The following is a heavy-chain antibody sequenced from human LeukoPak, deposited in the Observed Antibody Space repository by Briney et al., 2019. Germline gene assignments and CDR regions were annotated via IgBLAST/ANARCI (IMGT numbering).Heavy chain of an antibody. V-gene: IGHV3-23*01. D-gene: IGHD2-2*01. CDR2: ISGSGGST. J-gene: IGHJ4*02. CDR1: GFTFSNYA. Sequence: PGGSLRLSCAASGFTFSNYAMGWVRQAPGKGLEWVSAISGSGGSTYYADSVKGRFTISRDNSKNTLYLQMNSLRAEDTAVYYCAKDRSSSTSCQNYWGQGTLVTVSS. CDR3: AKDRSSSTSCQNY.